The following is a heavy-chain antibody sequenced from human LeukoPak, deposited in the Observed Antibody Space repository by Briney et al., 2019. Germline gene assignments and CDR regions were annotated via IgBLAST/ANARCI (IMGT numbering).Heavy chain of an antibody. J-gene: IGHJ5*02. CDR2: TYYRYTWYN. CDR1: GDSVTSNSVT. D-gene: IGHD2-2*01. CDR3: ARRLTQYDCFDP. V-gene: IGHV6-1*01. Sequence: SQTLSLTCAISGDSVTSNSVTWNCITQSPARGLVWLSRTYYRYTWYNDYAVSVRGRITVNPDTSKNQFSLHLNSVTPEDTAVYYCARRLTQYDCFDPWGQGILVTVSS.